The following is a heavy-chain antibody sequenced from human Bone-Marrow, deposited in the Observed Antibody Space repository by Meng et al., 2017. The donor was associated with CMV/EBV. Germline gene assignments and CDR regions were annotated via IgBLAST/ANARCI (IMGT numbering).Heavy chain of an antibody. V-gene: IGHV4-4*02. J-gene: IGHJ4*02. Sequence: CGNRGSRVRQPPGKGLEWIGKIYHSESTNYHPSLKSRVNISVDKSKNQFSLKLSSVTAADTAVYYCAKGMGTYYYDSSGPFLFDYWGQGTLVTVSS. CDR1: CGNR. D-gene: IGHD3-22*01. CDR2: IYHSEST. CDR3: AKGMGTYYYDSSGPFLFDY.